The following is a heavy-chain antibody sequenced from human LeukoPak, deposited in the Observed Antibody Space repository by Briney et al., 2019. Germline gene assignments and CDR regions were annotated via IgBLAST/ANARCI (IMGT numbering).Heavy chain of an antibody. V-gene: IGHV4-39*07. D-gene: IGHD7-27*01. CDR1: GGSISSSSYY. CDR3: ARGRENWGIQLFDY. Sequence: SETLSLTCTVSGGSISSSSYYWGWIRQPPGKGLEWIGSIYYSGSTYYNTSLKSRVTISVDTSKNQFSLKLSSVTAADTAVYYCARGRENWGIQLFDYWGQGTLVTVSS. J-gene: IGHJ4*02. CDR2: IYYSGST.